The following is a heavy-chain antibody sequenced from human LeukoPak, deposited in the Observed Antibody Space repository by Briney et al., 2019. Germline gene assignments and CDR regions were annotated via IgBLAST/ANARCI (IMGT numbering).Heavy chain of an antibody. CDR2: INHSGST. CDR1: GGSFSGYY. D-gene: IGHD3-3*01. CDR3: ARGPYDFWSGYLYYYYGMDV. V-gene: IGHV4-34*01. Sequence: PSETLSLTCAVYGGSFSGYYWSWIRQPPGKGLEWIGEINHSGSTNYNPSLKSRVTISVDTSKNQFSLKLSSVTAADTAVYYCARGPYDFWSGYLYYYYGMDVWGQGTTVTVSS. J-gene: IGHJ6*02.